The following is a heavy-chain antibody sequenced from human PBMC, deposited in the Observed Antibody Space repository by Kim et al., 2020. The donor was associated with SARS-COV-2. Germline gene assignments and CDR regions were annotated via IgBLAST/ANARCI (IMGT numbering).Heavy chain of an antibody. J-gene: IGHJ5*02. V-gene: IGHV7-4-1*02. Sequence: ASVKVSCRGSGYSFTNHAINWVRQAPGQGLEWMGWIDPSTGTPTYAQGFTGRFVFSLDTSVTTAYLQITSLKTEDTALYFCARDHCTITSCFDPWGQGTL. CDR3: ARDHCTITSCFDP. D-gene: IGHD2-8*01. CDR1: GYSFTNHA. CDR2: IDPSTGTP.